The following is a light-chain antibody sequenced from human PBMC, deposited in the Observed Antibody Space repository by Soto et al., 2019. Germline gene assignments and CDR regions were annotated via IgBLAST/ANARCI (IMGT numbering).Light chain of an antibody. Sequence: DIQMTQSPSSLSASVGDTISITCRSFQTIRKSLNWYQQRPGKAPKLLIFGASSLHNGVPPRFSGLGSGTEFNLTISSLQSEDFGVYYCQQYNNWPRATFGGGTKVDIK. CDR1: QTIRKS. V-gene: IGKV1-39*01. CDR2: GAS. J-gene: IGKJ4*01. CDR3: QQYNNWPRAT.